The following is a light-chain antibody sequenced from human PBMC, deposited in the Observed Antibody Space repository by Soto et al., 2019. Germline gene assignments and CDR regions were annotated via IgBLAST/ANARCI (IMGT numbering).Light chain of an antibody. Sequence: QPVLTQSSSASASLGSSVKLTCTLSSGHTTYIIAWHQQQPGKAPRYLMKVEGSGSYNKGSGVPDRFSGSSSGADRYLTISNLQFEDESDYYCETWDRNTPGVFGRGTKLTVL. CDR1: SGHTTYI. V-gene: IGLV4-60*02. CDR2: VEGSGSY. CDR3: ETWDRNTPGV. J-gene: IGLJ3*02.